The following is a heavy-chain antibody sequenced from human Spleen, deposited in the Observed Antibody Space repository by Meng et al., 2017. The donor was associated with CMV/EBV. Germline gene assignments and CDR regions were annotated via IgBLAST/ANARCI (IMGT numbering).Heavy chain of an antibody. V-gene: IGHV3-20*04. D-gene: IGHD3-9*01. CDR3: ARDGTFDWNYEDY. CDR1: GFTFSSYA. J-gene: IGHJ4*02. CDR2: INWNGDSR. Sequence: GGSLRLSCAASGFTFSSYAMSWARQAPGKGLEWVSGINWNGDSRGYADSVKGRFTISRDKAKNSLYLQMNSLRAEDTALYYCARDGTFDWNYEDYWGQGTLVTVSS.